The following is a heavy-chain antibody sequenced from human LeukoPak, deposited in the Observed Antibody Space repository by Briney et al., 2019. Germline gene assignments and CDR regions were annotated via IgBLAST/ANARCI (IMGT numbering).Heavy chain of an antibody. CDR2: IKPDGSEK. CDR1: GFTFSGYS. D-gene: IGHD6-13*01. Sequence: GGSLRLSCAASGFTFSGYSMNWVRQAPGKGLEWVATIKPDGSEKNYVDSVKGRFTISRDNSKNSLYLQMDSLRAEDTAVYFCSRDMAYSTFDYWGQGTLVTVSS. CDR3: SRDMAYSTFDY. J-gene: IGHJ4*02. V-gene: IGHV3-7*01.